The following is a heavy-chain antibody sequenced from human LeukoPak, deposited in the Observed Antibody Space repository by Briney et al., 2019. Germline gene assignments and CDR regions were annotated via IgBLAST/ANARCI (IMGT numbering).Heavy chain of an antibody. CDR3: ARDLVGADYGGNEHAFDI. CDR1: GFTFSSYS. J-gene: IGHJ3*02. V-gene: IGHV3-21*01. D-gene: IGHD4-23*01. CDR2: ISSSSSYI. Sequence: GGTLRLSCAASGFTFSSYSMNWVRQAPGKGLEWVSSISSSSSYIYYADSVKGRFTISRDNAKNSLYLQMNSLRAEDTAVYYCARDLVGADYGGNEHAFDIWGQGTMVTVSS.